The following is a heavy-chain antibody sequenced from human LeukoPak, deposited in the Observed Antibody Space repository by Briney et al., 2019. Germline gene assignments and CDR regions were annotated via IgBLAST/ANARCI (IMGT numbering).Heavy chain of an antibody. CDR1: GFTFTSCW. CDR3: ASGNWNDRAFDI. V-gene: IGHV3-7*01. Sequence: GGSLRLSCAASGFTFTSCWMNWVRQAPGKGLEWVANIKPDGSEKYYVVSVKGRFTISRDNAKNSLFLQMNSLRAEDTAVYYCASGNWNDRAFDIWGQGTMVAVSS. CDR2: IKPDGSEK. D-gene: IGHD1-20*01. J-gene: IGHJ3*02.